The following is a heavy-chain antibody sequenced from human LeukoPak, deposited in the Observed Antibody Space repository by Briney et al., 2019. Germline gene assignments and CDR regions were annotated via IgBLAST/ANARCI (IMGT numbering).Heavy chain of an antibody. V-gene: IGHV3-49*04. CDR3: TSRDFWSGYLPY. D-gene: IGHD3-3*01. CDR2: IRSKAYGGTT. Sequence: GGSLRLSCTASGFTFGDYAMSWVRQAPGKGREWVGFIRSKAYGGTTEYAASVKGRFTISRDDSKSIAYLQMNSLKTEDTAVYYCTSRDFWSGYLPYWGQGTLVTVSS. J-gene: IGHJ4*02. CDR1: GFTFGDYA.